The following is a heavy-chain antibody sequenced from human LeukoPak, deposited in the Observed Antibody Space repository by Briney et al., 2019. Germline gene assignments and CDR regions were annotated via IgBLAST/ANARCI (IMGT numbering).Heavy chain of an antibody. J-gene: IGHJ4*02. CDR1: GGSISSYH. V-gene: IGHV4-59*01. Sequence: SETLSLTCTVSGGSISSYHWSWIRQPPGKGLELIGYIYYSGSTKYNPSLKSRVTISVDTSKNQFSLKLSSVTAADTAVYYCARSHVTCSGGSCYSFYFDYWGQGTPVTVSS. CDR3: ARSHVTCSGGSCYSFYFDY. D-gene: IGHD2-15*01. CDR2: IYYSGST.